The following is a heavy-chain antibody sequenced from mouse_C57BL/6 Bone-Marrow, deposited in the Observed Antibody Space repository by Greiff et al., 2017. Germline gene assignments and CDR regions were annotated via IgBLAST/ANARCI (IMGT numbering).Heavy chain of an antibody. CDR1: GYSFTGYY. CDR3: ARWTGWYFDV. V-gene: IGHV1-42*01. Sequence: VQLKQSGPELVKPGASVKISCKASGYSFTGYYMNWVKQSPEKSLEWIGEINPSTGGTTYNQKFKAKATLTVDKSSSTAYMQLKSLPSEDAAVYYCARWTGWYFDVWGTGTTVTVSS. CDR2: INPSTGGT. J-gene: IGHJ1*03.